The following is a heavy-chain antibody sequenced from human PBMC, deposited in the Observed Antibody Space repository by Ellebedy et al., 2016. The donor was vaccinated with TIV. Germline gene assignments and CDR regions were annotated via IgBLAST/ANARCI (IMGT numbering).Heavy chain of an antibody. V-gene: IGHV1-18*04. CDR3: ARDGGVIVMVTSDY. CDR1: GYRFSTYG. D-gene: IGHD2-21*02. CDR2: IRGYNGNT. Sequence: AASVKVSCKASGYRFSTYGISWVRQAPGQGLEWMGWIRGYNGNTNYAQKFQGRVTMTTDTSTSTAYMELRSLRSDDTAVYYCARDGGVIVMVTSDYWGQGTLVTVSS. J-gene: IGHJ4*02.